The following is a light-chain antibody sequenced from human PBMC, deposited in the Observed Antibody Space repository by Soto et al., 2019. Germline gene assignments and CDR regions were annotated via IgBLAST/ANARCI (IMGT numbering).Light chain of an antibody. V-gene: IGLV2-14*02. CDR2: EGS. Sequence: QSALTQPASVSGSPGQSITISCTGTSSDVGSYNLVSWYQQHPGKAPKLMIYEGSKRPSGVSNRFSGSKSGNTASLTISGLQAEDEADYYCSSFSRSSTPYVFGTGTKLTVL. J-gene: IGLJ1*01. CDR1: SSDVGSYNL. CDR3: SSFSRSSTPYV.